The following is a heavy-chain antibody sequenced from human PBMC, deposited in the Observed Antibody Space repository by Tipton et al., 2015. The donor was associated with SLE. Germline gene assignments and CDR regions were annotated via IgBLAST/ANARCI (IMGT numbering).Heavy chain of an antibody. CDR2: ISRDGSNT. D-gene: IGHD3-22*01. CDR3: GRGVYSEGSVGMDV. V-gene: IGHV3-74*01. Sequence: SLRLSCAASGFTFISHWMYWVRQAPGKGLVWVSRISRDGSNTYYADSVEGRFTISRDNAKNTLYLQMHSLRVDDTAVYYCGRGVYSEGSVGMDVWGQGTTVTVSS. CDR1: GFTFISHW. J-gene: IGHJ6*02.